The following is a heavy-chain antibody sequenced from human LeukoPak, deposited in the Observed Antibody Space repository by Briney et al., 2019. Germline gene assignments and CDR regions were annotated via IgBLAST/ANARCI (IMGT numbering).Heavy chain of an antibody. J-gene: IGHJ4*02. D-gene: IGHD2-2*01. CDR2: INHSGST. CDR3: ARQPAATASFDY. Sequence: SETLSLTCAVYGGSFSGYYWSWIRQPPGKGLEWIGEINHSGSTNYNPSLKSRVTISVDTSKNQFSLQLTSVTAADTAVYYCARQPAATASFDYWGQGTLVTVSS. CDR1: GGSFSGYY. V-gene: IGHV4-34*01.